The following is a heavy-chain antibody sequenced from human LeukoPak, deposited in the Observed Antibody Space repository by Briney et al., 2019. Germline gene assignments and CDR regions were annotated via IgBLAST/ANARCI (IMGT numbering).Heavy chain of an antibody. CDR1: GGSISSGGYY. Sequence: SQTLSLTCADSGGSISSGGYYWSWIRQHPGKGLEWIGYIYYSGSTYYNPSLKSRVTISVDTSKNQFSLKLSSVTAADTAVYYCAKVEMATIGFDYWGQGTLVTVSS. V-gene: IGHV4-31*11. CDR2: IYYSGST. CDR3: AKVEMATIGFDY. D-gene: IGHD5-24*01. J-gene: IGHJ4*02.